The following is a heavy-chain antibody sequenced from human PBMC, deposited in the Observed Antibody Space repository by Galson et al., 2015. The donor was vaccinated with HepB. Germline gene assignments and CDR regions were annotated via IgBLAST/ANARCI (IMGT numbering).Heavy chain of an antibody. CDR1: GFTFSSYA. D-gene: IGHD6-13*01. CDR2: ISGSGGST. CDR3: AKRWSSSWYTGDAFDI. Sequence: SLRLSCAASGFTFSSYAMSWVRQAPGKGLEWVSAISGSGGSTYYADSVKGRFTISRDNSKNTLYLQMNSLRAEDTAVYYCAKRWSSSWYTGDAFDIWAKGPWSPSLQ. J-gene: IGHJ3*02. V-gene: IGHV3-23*01.